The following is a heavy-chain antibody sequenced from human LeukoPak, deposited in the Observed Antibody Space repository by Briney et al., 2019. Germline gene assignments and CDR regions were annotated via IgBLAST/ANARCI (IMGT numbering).Heavy chain of an antibody. D-gene: IGHD3-3*01. CDR1: GGSISSYY. CDR3: ARTLIFGVVIIFDY. Sequence: KPSETLSLTCTVSGGSISSYYWSWIRQPPGKGLEWIGYIYYSGSTNYNPSLKSRVTISVDTSKNQFSLKLSSVTAADTAVYYCARTLIFGVVIIFDYWGQGTLVTVSS. CDR2: IYYSGST. J-gene: IGHJ4*02. V-gene: IGHV4-59*01.